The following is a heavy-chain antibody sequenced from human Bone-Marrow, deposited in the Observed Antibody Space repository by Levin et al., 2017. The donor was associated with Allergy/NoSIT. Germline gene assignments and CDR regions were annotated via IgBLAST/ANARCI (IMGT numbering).Heavy chain of an antibody. CDR3: ARVGEGIAVAGKIRGMDV. V-gene: IGHV4-4*02. D-gene: IGHD6-19*01. CDR1: GGSISSSNW. J-gene: IGHJ6*02. CDR2: IYHSGST. Sequence: SETLSLTCAVSGGSISSSNWWSWVRQPPGKGLEWIGEIYHSGSTNYNPSLKSRVTISVDKSKNQFSLKLSSVAAADTAVYYCARVGEGIAVAGKIRGMDVWGQGTTVTVSS.